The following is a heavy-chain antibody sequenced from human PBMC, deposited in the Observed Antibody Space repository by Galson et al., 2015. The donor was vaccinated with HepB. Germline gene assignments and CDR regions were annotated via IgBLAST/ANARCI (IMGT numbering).Heavy chain of an antibody. D-gene: IGHD1-26*01. J-gene: IGHJ4*02. CDR1: GFTFSSYA. V-gene: IGHV3-30-3*01. Sequence: SLRLSCAASGFTFSSYAMHWVRQAPGKGLEWVAVISYDGSNKYYADSVKGRFTISRDNSKNTLYLQMNSLRAEDTAVYYCARDSLVGATAYYFDYWGQGTLVTVSS. CDR2: ISYDGSNK. CDR3: ARDSLVGATAYYFDY.